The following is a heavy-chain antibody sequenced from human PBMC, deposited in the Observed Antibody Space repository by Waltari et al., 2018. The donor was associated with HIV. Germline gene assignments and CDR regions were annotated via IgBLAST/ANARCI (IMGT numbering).Heavy chain of an antibody. J-gene: IGHJ6*02. V-gene: IGHV3-49*05. D-gene: IGHD1-26*01. Sequence: EVHLMESGGGLVKPGRSLRLSCRGSGFTFGDYGLSWFRQAPGNGRDWGGFITSEAYGGTAEYAASVTGRFTSSREDSKSTAYMQMNRLESEDTGVYFCSRPSGPLHSYGMDVWGQGTTVIVSS. CDR1: GFTFGDYG. CDR2: ITSEAYGGTA. CDR3: SRPSGPLHSYGMDV.